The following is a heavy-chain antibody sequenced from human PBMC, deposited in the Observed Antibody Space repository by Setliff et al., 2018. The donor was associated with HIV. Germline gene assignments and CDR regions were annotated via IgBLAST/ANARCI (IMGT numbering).Heavy chain of an antibody. CDR3: ARQSAPTIRSSWFANGAFDV. V-gene: IGHV4-59*08. D-gene: IGHD6-13*01. CDR1: GGSISSYY. CDR2: IYYSGST. J-gene: IGHJ3*01. Sequence: KPSETLSLTCTVSGGSISSYYWSWIRQPPGKGLEWIGYIYYSGSTNYNPSLKSRVTISVDTSTNQFSLKLSAVTAAATAVYYCARQSAPTIRSSWFANGAFDVWGQGTMVTVS.